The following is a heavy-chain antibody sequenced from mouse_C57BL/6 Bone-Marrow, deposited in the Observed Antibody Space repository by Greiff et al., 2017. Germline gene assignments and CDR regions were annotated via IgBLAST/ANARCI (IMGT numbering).Heavy chain of an antibody. CDR3: TLRALIATVVATLDFDV. J-gene: IGHJ1*03. V-gene: IGHV1-5*01. CDR2: IFPGNSDT. D-gene: IGHD1-1*01. CDR1: GYTFTSYW. Sequence: VLLQQSGTVLARPGASVKMSCKTSGYTFTSYWMYWVKQRSGQGLEWIGAIFPGNSDTSYNQKFKGKAKLTAVTSASTAYMELSSLTNEDSAVYYCTLRALIATVVATLDFDVWGTGTTVTVSS.